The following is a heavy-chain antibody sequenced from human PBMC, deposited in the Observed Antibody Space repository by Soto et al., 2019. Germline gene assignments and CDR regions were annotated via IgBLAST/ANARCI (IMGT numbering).Heavy chain of an antibody. D-gene: IGHD2-15*01. CDR2: IYYSGST. CDR1: GGSVSSGSYY. J-gene: IGHJ4*02. Sequence: PSETLSLTCTVSGGSVSSGSYYWSWIRQPPGKGLEWIGYIYYSGSTNYNPSLKSRVTISVDTSKNQFSLKLSSVTAADTAVYYYARVVVVTPLYYFDYWGQGTLVTVSS. V-gene: IGHV4-61*01. CDR3: ARVVVVTPLYYFDY.